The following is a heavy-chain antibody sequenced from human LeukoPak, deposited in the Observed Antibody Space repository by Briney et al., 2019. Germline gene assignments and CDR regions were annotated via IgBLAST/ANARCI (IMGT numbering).Heavy chain of an antibody. V-gene: IGHV3-21*01. CDR1: GFTFSSYS. D-gene: IGHD2-2*02. Sequence: GGSLRLSCAASGFTFSSYSMNWVRQAPGKGLEWVSSISSSSSYIYYADSVKGRFTISRDNAKNSLHLQMNSLRAEDTAVYYCARDGCSSTSCYTGSVIYYYYYYMDVWGKGTTVTVSS. CDR2: ISSSSSYI. CDR3: ARDGCSSTSCYTGSVIYYYYYYMDV. J-gene: IGHJ6*03.